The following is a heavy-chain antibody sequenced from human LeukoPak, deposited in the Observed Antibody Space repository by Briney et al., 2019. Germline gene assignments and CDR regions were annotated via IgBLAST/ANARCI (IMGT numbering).Heavy chain of an antibody. CDR2: IIPILGIA. D-gene: IGHD4-23*01. Sequence: SVKVSCKASGGTFSSYAISWVRQAPGQGLEWMGRIIPILGIANYAQKFQGRVTITADKSTSTAYMELSSLRSEDTAVYYCARVPRPNSGYDFDYWGQGTLVTVSS. V-gene: IGHV1-69*04. CDR3: ARVPRPNSGYDFDY. J-gene: IGHJ4*02. CDR1: GGTFSSYA.